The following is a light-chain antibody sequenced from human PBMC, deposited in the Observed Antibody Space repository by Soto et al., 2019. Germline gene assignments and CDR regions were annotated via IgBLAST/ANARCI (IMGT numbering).Light chain of an antibody. V-gene: IGLV2-23*02. CDR3: CAFSRSFYVI. J-gene: IGLJ2*01. CDR1: SSDIGSYNL. Sequence: QSVLTQPASVSGSPGPSITISCTGTSSDIGSYNLVSWYQQHTGKVPKLIIYEVTKRPSGVSNRFSASKSGNTASLTISGLQAEDEADYYCCAFSRSFYVIFGGGTKLTVL. CDR2: EVT.